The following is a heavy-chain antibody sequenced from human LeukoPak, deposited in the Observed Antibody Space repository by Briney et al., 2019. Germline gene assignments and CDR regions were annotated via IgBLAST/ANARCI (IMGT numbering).Heavy chain of an antibody. CDR2: IYTSGST. V-gene: IGHV4-61*02. J-gene: IGHJ4*02. D-gene: IGHD3-9*01. Sequence: SETLSLTCTVSGGSISSGSYYWSWIRQPAGKGLEWIGRIYTSGSTNYNPSLKSRVTISVDRSKNQFSLKLSSVTAADTAVYYCARGVGILTGFLYFDYWGQGTLVTVSS. CDR1: GGSISSGSYY. CDR3: ARGVGILTGFLYFDY.